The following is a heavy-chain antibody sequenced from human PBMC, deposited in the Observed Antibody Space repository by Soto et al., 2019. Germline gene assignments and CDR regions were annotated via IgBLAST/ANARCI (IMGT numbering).Heavy chain of an antibody. D-gene: IGHD3-9*01. J-gene: IGHJ4*02. CDR1: GGSVSSGSYY. CDR2: IYYSGST. CDR3: ASSPRPYYDILTGPYFDY. V-gene: IGHV4-61*01. Sequence: SETLSLTCTVSGGSVSSGSYYWSWIRQPPGKGLEWIGYIYYSGSTNYNPSLKSRVTISVDTSKNQFSLKLSSVTAADTAAYYCASSPRPYYDILTGPYFDYWGQGTLVTVSS.